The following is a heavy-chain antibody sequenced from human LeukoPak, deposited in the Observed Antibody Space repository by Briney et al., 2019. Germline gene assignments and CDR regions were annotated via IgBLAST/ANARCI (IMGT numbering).Heavy chain of an antibody. V-gene: IGHV1-2*06. Sequence: SSVKVSCKASGYTFTGYYMHWVRQAPGQGLEWMGRINPNSGGTNYAQKFQGRVTMTRDTSISTAYMELSRLRSDDTAVYYCARETAAPVNWFDPWGQGTLVTVSS. D-gene: IGHD6-6*01. CDR1: GYTFTGYY. CDR3: ARETAAPVNWFDP. CDR2: INPNSGGT. J-gene: IGHJ5*02.